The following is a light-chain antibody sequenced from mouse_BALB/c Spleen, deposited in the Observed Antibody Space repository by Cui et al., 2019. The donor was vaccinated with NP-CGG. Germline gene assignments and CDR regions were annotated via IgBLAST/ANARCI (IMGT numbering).Light chain of an antibody. CDR3: ALWYSNHWV. J-gene: IGLJ1*01. V-gene: IGLV1*01. Sequence: HAVVTQESALTTPPGQPVTRTCRSSTGAVTTSNYANWVQEKPDHLFTGLIGGTNNRAPGVPARFSGSLIGDKAALTITGAQTEDETIYFCALWYSNHWVFGGGTKLTVL. CDR1: TGAVTTSNY. CDR2: GTN.